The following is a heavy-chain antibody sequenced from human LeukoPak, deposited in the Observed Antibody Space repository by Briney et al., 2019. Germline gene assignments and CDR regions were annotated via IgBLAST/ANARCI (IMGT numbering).Heavy chain of an antibody. V-gene: IGHV4-34*01. CDR2: INHSGST. CDR1: GGSFSGYY. CDR3: ARQPGDIVVVVAATRHFDY. D-gene: IGHD2-15*01. Sequence: SETLSLICAVYGGSFSGYYWSWIRQPPGKGLEWIGEINHSGSTNYNPSLKSRVTISVDTSKNQFSLKLSSVTAADTAVYYCARQPGDIVVVVAATRHFDYWGQGTLVTVSS. J-gene: IGHJ4*02.